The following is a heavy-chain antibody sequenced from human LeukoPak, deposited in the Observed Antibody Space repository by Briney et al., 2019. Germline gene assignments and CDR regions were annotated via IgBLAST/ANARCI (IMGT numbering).Heavy chain of an antibody. CDR3: ARDADYYDSSGYYQHNWFDP. Sequence: PSETLSLTCTVSGGSISSYYWSWIRQPPGKGLEWIGYIYYSGSTNYNPSLKSRVTISVDTSKNQFSLKLSSVTAADTAVYYCARDADYYDSSGYYQHNWFDPWGQGTLVTVSS. CDR1: GGSISSYY. D-gene: IGHD3-22*01. V-gene: IGHV4-59*01. J-gene: IGHJ5*02. CDR2: IYYSGST.